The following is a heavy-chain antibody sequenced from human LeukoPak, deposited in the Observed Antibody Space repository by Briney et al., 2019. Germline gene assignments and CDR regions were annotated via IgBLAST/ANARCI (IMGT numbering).Heavy chain of an antibody. CDR1: GFTFSDYY. V-gene: IGHV3-11*01. CDR3: ARESYYDSSGYYYDY. D-gene: IGHD3-22*01. J-gene: IGHJ4*02. CDR2: ISSSGSTT. Sequence: GGSLGLSCAASGFTFSDYYMSWIRQAPGKGLEWVSYISSSGSTTYYADSVKGRFTISRDNAKNSLYLQMNSLRAEDTAVYYCARESYYDSSGYYYDYWGQGTLVTVSS.